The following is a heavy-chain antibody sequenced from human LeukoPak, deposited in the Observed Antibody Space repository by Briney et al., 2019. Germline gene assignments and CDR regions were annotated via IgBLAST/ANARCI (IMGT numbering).Heavy chain of an antibody. D-gene: IGHD6-13*01. CDR1: GGSINTYY. J-gene: IGHJ4*02. CDR3: ARSRGIAAAGTWYFDY. V-gene: IGHV4-59*08. Sequence: SETLSLTCTVSGGSINTYYWSWIRQPPGKGLEWIGYIYYGGSTNYNPSLKSRVTISVDTSKNQFSLKLSSVTAADTAVYYCARSRGIAAAGTWYFDYWGQGTLVTVSS. CDR2: IYYGGST.